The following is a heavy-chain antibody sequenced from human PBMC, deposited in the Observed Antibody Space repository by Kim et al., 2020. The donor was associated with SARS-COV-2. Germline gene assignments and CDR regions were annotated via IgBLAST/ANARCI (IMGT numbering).Heavy chain of an antibody. D-gene: IGHD6-13*01. V-gene: IGHV1-46*01. Sequence: QKCQGRVTMTRDTSTSTGYMELSSLRSEDTAVYYCARAGSSWYRDNWFDPWGQGTLVTVSS. J-gene: IGHJ5*02. CDR3: ARAGSSWYRDNWFDP.